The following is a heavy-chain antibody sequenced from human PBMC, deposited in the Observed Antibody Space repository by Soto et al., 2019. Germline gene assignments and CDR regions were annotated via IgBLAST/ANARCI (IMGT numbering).Heavy chain of an antibody. Sequence: QVQLVESGGGVVQPGGSLRLSCAASGFTFSSHGMHWVRQAPGKGLEWVAIIWHDGSQKYYGDSVKGRFTVSRDNSKNTLYLQLNSLRAEDTAVFYCARDTYYYDGSRYYEVLHYFDYWGQGTLVTVSS. J-gene: IGHJ4*02. CDR3: ARDTYYYDGSRYYEVLHYFDY. V-gene: IGHV3-33*01. CDR1: GFTFSSHG. D-gene: IGHD3-22*01. CDR2: IWHDGSQK.